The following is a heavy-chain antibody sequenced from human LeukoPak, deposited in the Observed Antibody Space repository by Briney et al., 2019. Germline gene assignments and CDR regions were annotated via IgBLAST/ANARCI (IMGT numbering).Heavy chain of an antibody. V-gene: IGHV3-30*03. CDR3: ARAEKRYCSSTSCLWGDEYYYYYMDV. D-gene: IGHD2-2*01. CDR2: ISYDGSNK. CDR1: GFTFSSYG. J-gene: IGHJ6*03. Sequence: GRSLRLSCAASGFTFSSYGMHWVRQAPGKGLEWVAVISYDGSNKYYADSVKGRFTISRDNSKNTLYLQMNSLRAEDTAVYYCARAEKRYCSSTSCLWGDEYYYYYMDVWGKGTTVTVSS.